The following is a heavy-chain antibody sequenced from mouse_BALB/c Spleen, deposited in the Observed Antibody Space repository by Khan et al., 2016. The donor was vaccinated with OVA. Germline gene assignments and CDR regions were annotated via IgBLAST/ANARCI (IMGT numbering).Heavy chain of an antibody. CDR3: TTAYYRYYFDY. D-gene: IGHD2-14*01. CDR2: IYPGNGYT. Sequence: VQLKQSGAELGRPGSSVKLSCKTSGSTFTSYGIKWVKQRPGQGLEWIGYIYPGNGYTEYNEKFQGKAILTSDTSSSTAYMQLRSLTSEDSAIYVCTTAYYRYYFDYWGQGTTLTVSS. CDR1: GSTFTSYG. V-gene: IGHV1S134*01. J-gene: IGHJ2*01.